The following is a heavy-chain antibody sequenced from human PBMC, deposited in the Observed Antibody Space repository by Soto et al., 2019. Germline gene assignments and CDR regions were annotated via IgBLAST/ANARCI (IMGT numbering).Heavy chain of an antibody. Sequence: QVQLVESGGGLVKPGGSLRLSCAASGFIFSDYYMNWIRRAPGKGLEWVSYISSGGGSTYYADSVKGRFTISRDNAKNQLYLQMNSLRADDTAVYYCARGRGGGNGYGSNWFDPWGQGTLVTVSS. CDR3: ARGRGGGNGYGSNWFDP. CDR1: GFIFSDYY. D-gene: IGHD5-18*01. CDR2: ISSGGGST. V-gene: IGHV3-11*01. J-gene: IGHJ5*02.